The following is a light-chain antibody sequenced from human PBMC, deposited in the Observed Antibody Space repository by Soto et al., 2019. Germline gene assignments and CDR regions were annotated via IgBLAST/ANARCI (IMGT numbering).Light chain of an antibody. V-gene: IGKV3-15*01. Sequence: EVGMTQCPATLSVSTGERATLSCRASQSVSSNLAWYQQKPGQAPRLLIYGASTRATGIPARFSGSGSGTEFTLTISSLQSEDFAVYYCQQYNNWPRTFGQGTKVDI. J-gene: IGKJ1*01. CDR1: QSVSSN. CDR2: GAS. CDR3: QQYNNWPRT.